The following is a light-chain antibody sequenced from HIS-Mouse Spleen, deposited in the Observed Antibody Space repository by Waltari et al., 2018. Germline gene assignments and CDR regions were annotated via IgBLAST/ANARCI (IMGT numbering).Light chain of an antibody. J-gene: IGLJ2*01. CDR1: SSDVGSYNL. V-gene: IGLV2-23*01. Sequence: QSALTQPASVSGSPGQSITISCTGTSSDVGSYNLVSWYQQHPAKAPKLMIYADSKRPSGIPERCSGSSSGTMATLTISGAQVEDEADYYCYSTDSSGNHRVFGGGTKLTVL. CDR3: YSTDSSGNHRV. CDR2: ADS.